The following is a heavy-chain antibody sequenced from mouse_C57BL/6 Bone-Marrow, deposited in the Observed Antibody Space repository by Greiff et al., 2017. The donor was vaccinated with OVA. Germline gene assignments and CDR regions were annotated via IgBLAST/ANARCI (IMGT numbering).Heavy chain of an antibody. CDR1: GFSLSTSGMG. CDR3: AGRAPITTVDWYFDV. J-gene: IGHJ1*03. Sequence: QVTLKECGPGILQSSQTLSLTCSFSGFSLSTSGMGVSWIRQPSGKGLEWLAHIYWDDDKRYNPSLKSRLTISKDTSRNQVFLKITSVDTADTATYDCAGRAPITTVDWYFDVWGTGTTVTVSS. V-gene: IGHV8-12*01. CDR2: IYWDDDK. D-gene: IGHD1-1*01.